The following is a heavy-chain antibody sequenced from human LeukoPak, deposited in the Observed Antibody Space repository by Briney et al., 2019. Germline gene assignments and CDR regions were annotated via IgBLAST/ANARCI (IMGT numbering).Heavy chain of an antibody. CDR1: GGSISGYY. V-gene: IGHV4-59*01. D-gene: IGHD3-16*01. CDR3: VRERGSTTKPYYFDY. J-gene: IGHJ4*02. CDR2: MYYSGTT. Sequence: PSETLSLTCIASGGSISGYYWSWIRQPPGKGLEWLGYMYYSGTTNHNPSLKSRVTISVDTSKNQFSLKLTSVTAADTAVYYCVRERGSTTKPYYFDYWGQGKLVTVSS.